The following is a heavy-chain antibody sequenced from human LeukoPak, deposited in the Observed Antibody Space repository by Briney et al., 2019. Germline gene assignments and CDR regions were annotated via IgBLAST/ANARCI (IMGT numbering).Heavy chain of an antibody. CDR2: IYYSGST. CDR3: ARGFTIFGVPRD. D-gene: IGHD3-3*01. Sequence: SETLSLTCTVSGGSISSYYWSWIRQPPGKGLEWIGYIYYSGSTNYNPSLKSRVTISVDTSKNQFSLKLSSVTAADTAVYYCARGFTIFGVPRDWGQGTLVTVSS. CDR1: GGSISSYY. J-gene: IGHJ4*02. V-gene: IGHV4-59*01.